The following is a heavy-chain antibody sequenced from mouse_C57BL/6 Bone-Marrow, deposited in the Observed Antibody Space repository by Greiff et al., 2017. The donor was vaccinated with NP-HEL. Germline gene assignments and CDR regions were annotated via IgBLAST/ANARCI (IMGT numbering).Heavy chain of an antibody. Sequence: VQLQQSGPVLVKPGASVKMSCKASGYTFTDYYMNWVKQSHGKSLEWIGVINPYNGGTSYNQKFKGKATLTVDKSSSTAYMELHSLTSEDSAVYYCENYYGSSHWYFDVWGTGTTVTVSS. CDR1: GYTFTDYY. D-gene: IGHD1-1*01. CDR3: ENYYGSSHWYFDV. CDR2: INPYNGGT. V-gene: IGHV1-19*01. J-gene: IGHJ1*03.